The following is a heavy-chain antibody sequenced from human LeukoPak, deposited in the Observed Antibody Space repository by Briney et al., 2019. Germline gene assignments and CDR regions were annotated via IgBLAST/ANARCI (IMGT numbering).Heavy chain of an antibody. CDR2: MNPNSGNT. Sequence: GASVKVSCKASGYTFTSYDINWVRQATGQGLEWMGWMNPNSGNTGYAQKFQGRVTMTRNTSISTAYMELSSLRSEDTAVYYCXRXRSWLDPYYDYVWGSYRYLDYWGQGTLVTVSS. D-gene: IGHD3-16*02. V-gene: IGHV1-8*01. J-gene: IGHJ4*02. CDR3: XRXRSWLDPYYDYVWGSYRYLDY. CDR1: GYTFTSYD.